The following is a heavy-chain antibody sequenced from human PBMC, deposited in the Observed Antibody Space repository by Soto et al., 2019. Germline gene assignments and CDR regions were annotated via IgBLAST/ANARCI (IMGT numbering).Heavy chain of an antibody. V-gene: IGHV1-69*02. CDR3: ARGDRDRETELVPAAIDGMDV. CDR2: IIPIFGIA. J-gene: IGHJ6*02. D-gene: IGHD2-2*01. CDR1: GGTFSRYS. Sequence: QVQLVQSGAEVKKPGSSVKVSCKASGGTFSRYSITWVRQAPGHGLEWIGRIIPIFGIASYAQKFQGRGTITEDEYTSTGYMELSSLRSDDTDVYYCARGDRDRETELVPAAIDGMDVWGQGTTVTVSS.